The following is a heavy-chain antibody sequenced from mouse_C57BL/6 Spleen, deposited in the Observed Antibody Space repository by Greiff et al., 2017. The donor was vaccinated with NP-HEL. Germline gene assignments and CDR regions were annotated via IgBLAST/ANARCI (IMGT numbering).Heavy chain of an antibody. Sequence: VQLQQSGAELVMPGASVKLSCKASGYTFTSYWMHWVKQRPGQGLEWIGEIDPSDSYTNYNQKFKGKSTLTVDNSSSTAYMQLSSLTSEDSAVYYCARPSYGSSPAWFAYWGQGTLVTVSA. J-gene: IGHJ3*01. V-gene: IGHV1-69*01. CDR3: ARPSYGSSPAWFAY. CDR1: GYTFTSYW. D-gene: IGHD1-1*01. CDR2: IDPSDSYT.